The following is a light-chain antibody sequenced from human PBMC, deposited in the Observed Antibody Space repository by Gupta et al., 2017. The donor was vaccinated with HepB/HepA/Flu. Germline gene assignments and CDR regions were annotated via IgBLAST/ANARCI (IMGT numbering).Light chain of an antibody. CDR3: QQYGTSPRIT. CDR1: QTIRSDY. V-gene: IGKV3-20*01. Sequence: EIVLTQPPGTLSLSPGERATLFCRASQTIRSDYLAWYQQKPGQAPRLLISSASIRATGIPDRFTGSGSGTDFTLTISRLKPEDFAVYYCQQYGTSPRITFGQGTRLEIK. CDR2: SAS. J-gene: IGKJ5*01.